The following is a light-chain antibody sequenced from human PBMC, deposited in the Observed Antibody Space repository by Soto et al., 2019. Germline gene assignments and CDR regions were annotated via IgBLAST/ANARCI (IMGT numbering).Light chain of an antibody. CDR2: DNN. V-gene: IGLV1-51*01. Sequence: QSVLTQPPSVSAAPGQKVTLSCSGSSSNIGNNYVSWYQQLPGTAPKLLIYDNNKRPSGIPDRFSGSKSGTSATLGITGLQTGDEADYYCGTWDSSLSALFGTGTKVTVL. CDR3: GTWDSSLSAL. J-gene: IGLJ1*01. CDR1: SSNIGNNY.